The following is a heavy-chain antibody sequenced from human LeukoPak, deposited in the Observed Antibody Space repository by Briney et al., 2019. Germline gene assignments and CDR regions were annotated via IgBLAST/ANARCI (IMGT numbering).Heavy chain of an antibody. CDR3: ARGPKGAPSGFDY. CDR2: ITVYNGNT. Sequence: ASVKVSCKASGYTFSSYGISWVRQAPGQGLEWMGWITVYNGNTDYAQKFQGRVTITTDEPTSTAYMELSSLRSEDTAVYYCARGPKGAPSGFDYWGQGTLVTVSS. D-gene: IGHD1-26*01. J-gene: IGHJ4*02. CDR1: GYTFSSYG. V-gene: IGHV1-18*01.